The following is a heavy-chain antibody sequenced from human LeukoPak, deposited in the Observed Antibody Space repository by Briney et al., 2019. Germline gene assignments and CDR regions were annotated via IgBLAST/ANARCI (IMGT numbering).Heavy chain of an antibody. CDR1: GFTFSSYA. J-gene: IGHJ4*02. V-gene: IGHV3-23*01. Sequence: PGGSLRLSCAASGFTFSSYAMSWVRQAPGKGLEWVSAISGSGGSTYYADSVKGRFTISRDNSKNTLYLQMNSLRAEDTAVYYCAIVMGYSSSWFDYWGQGTLVTVSS. CDR3: AIVMGYSSSWFDY. CDR2: ISGSGGST. D-gene: IGHD6-13*01.